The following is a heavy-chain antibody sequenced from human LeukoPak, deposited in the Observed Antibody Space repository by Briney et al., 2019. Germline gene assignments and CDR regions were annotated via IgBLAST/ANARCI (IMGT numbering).Heavy chain of an antibody. CDR2: ISSSSSYI. CDR3: ARDREFGGSYWIPDAFDI. D-gene: IGHD1-26*01. Sequence: GGSLRLSCAASGFTFSSYSMNWVRQAPGKGLEWVSSISSSSSYIYYADSVKGRFTISRDNAKNSLYPQMNSLRAEDTAVYYCARDREFGGSYWIPDAFDIWGQGTMVTVSS. V-gene: IGHV3-21*01. CDR1: GFTFSSYS. J-gene: IGHJ3*02.